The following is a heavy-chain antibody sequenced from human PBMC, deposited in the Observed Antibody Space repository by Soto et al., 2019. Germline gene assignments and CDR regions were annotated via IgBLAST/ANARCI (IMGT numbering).Heavy chain of an antibody. Sequence: PSETLSLTCAVYGGSFSGYYWSWIRQPPGKGLEWIGEINHSGSTNYNPSLKSRVTISVDTSKNQFSLKLSSVTAADTAVYYCARDQKHKYYYYGMDVWGQGTTVTVS. V-gene: IGHV4-34*01. CDR3: ARDQKHKYYYYGMDV. CDR2: INHSGST. J-gene: IGHJ6*02. CDR1: GGSFSGYY.